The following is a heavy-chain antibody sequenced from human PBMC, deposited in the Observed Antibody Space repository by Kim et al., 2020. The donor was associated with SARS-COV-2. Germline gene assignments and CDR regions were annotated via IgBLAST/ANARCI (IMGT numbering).Heavy chain of an antibody. CDR3: ARTSGGSSWPSPNYFDY. CDR1: GGTFSSYA. Sequence: SVKVSCKASGGTFSSYAISWVRQAPGQGLEWMGGIIPIFGTANYAQKFQGRVTITADESTSTAYMELSSLRSEDTAVYYCARTSGGSSWPSPNYFDYWGQGTLVTVSS. CDR2: IIPIFGTA. V-gene: IGHV1-69*13. J-gene: IGHJ4*02. D-gene: IGHD2-15*01.